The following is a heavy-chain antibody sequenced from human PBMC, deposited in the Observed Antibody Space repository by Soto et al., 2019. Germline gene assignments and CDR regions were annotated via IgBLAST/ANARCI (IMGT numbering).Heavy chain of an antibody. V-gene: IGHV4-31*03. D-gene: IGHD6-13*01. CDR1: GGSISSGGYY. CDR3: ARAFTGYTDGMDV. CDR2: IYYSGSA. J-gene: IGHJ6*02. Sequence: SETLSLTCTVSGGSISSGGYYWSWIRQHPGKGLEWIGYIYYSGSAYYNPSLRSRVTMSVDTSKNQFSLRLSSVTAADTAVYYCARAFTGYTDGMDVWGQGTTVTVSS.